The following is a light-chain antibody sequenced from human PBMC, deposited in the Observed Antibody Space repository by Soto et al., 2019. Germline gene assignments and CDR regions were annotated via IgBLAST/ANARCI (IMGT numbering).Light chain of an antibody. CDR3: QQSYSTYVT. Sequence: DVPMTQSPSSLSASVGDRVTLTCRASQSISTYLNWYQQKPGKAPKLLIYAASSLQTGVPSRFSGSGSGTDFTLTISSLQPEDFATYYCQQSYSTYVTFGQGTKLEIK. V-gene: IGKV1-39*01. J-gene: IGKJ2*01. CDR2: AAS. CDR1: QSISTY.